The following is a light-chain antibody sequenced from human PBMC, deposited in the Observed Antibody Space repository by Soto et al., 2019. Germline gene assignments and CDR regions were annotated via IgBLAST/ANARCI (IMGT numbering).Light chain of an antibody. V-gene: IGLV2-11*01. CDR3: SSYAGNNTLV. CDR1: ISDVAGYNY. Sequence: QSVLTQPGSVSGSPGQSVSISCTGTISDVAGYNYVSWYQHHPGKAPKLLISDVSKRPSWVPNRFSGSKSGNTASLTISELQAEDEADYYCSSYAGNNTLVFGGGTKLTVL. J-gene: IGLJ2*01. CDR2: DVS.